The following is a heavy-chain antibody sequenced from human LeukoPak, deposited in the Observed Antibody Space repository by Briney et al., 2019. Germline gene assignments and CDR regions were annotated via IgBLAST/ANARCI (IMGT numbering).Heavy chain of an antibody. J-gene: IGHJ4*02. CDR1: GFTFSTYV. CDR2: ISSDGSNK. D-gene: IGHD1-26*01. CDR3: ATVPSSGTYYAPLDY. Sequence: GGSLRLSCAASGFTFSTYVMHWVRQAPGKGLEWVAVISSDGSNKYYAGSVKGRFTISRDNSKNTLYLQMNSLRAEDTAVYYCATVPSSGTYYAPLDYWGQGTLVTVSS. V-gene: IGHV3-30*03.